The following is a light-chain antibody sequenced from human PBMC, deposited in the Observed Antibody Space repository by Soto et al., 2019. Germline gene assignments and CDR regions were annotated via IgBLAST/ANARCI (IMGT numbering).Light chain of an antibody. J-gene: IGKJ2*01. CDR1: QSISSY. CDR3: HQSYSTPYT. Sequence: DIQMTQSPSSLSASVGDRVTITCRASQSISSYLNWYQQKPGKAPKLLIYAASSLQSGAPSRFSSSGSGTDFTLTISIQPPEDAATYYRHQSYSTPYTFGQGTKLEIK. V-gene: IGKV1-39*01. CDR2: AAS.